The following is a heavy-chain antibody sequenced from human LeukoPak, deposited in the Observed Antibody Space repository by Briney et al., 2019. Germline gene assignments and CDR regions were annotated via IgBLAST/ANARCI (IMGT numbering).Heavy chain of an antibody. Sequence: PSETLCLTCTVSGGSISSYYWSWIRQPAGQGLEWIGRIYTSGSTNYNPSLKSRVTMSVDTSKNQFSLWLSSVTAAATAVYYCARMRLSSYWYFDLWGRGTLVTVSS. CDR1: GGSISSYY. CDR3: ARMRLSSYWYFDL. J-gene: IGHJ2*01. D-gene: IGHD6-25*01. V-gene: IGHV4-4*07. CDR2: IYTSGST.